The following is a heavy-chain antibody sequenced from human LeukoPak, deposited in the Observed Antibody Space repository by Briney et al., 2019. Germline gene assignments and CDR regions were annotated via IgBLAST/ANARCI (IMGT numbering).Heavy chain of an antibody. V-gene: IGHV3-48*01. CDR1: GFRFDSYP. Sequence: PGGSLRLSCAASGFRFDSYPMNWVRQPPGKGMEWLSNVRTRGDPTSYADSVRGRFTISRDNAKNSLYLQMNSLRAEDTAVYYCARGGDSTAAPSTRYWGQGTLVTVSS. J-gene: IGHJ4*02. CDR3: ARGGDSTAAPSTRY. CDR2: VRTRGDPT. D-gene: IGHD6-13*01.